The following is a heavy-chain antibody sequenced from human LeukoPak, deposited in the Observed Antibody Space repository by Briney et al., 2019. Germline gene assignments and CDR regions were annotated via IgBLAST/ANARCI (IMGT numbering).Heavy chain of an antibody. D-gene: IGHD2-2*01. CDR3: ASYLGYCSSTSCYRNYY. Sequence: SVKVSCKASGGTFSSYAISWVRQAPGQGLEWMGRIIPILGIANYAQKFQGRVTMTRNTSISTAYMELSSLRSEDTAVYYCASYLGYCSSTSCYRNYYWGQGTLVTVSS. CDR1: GGTFSSYA. V-gene: IGHV1-69*04. CDR2: IIPILGIA. J-gene: IGHJ4*02.